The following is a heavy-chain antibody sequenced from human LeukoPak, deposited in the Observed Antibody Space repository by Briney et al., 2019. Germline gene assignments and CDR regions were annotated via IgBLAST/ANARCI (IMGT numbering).Heavy chain of an antibody. CDR1: GFTVGSSY. V-gene: IGHV3-66*01. CDR2: IYSSGST. CDR3: ARDPYYFDY. Sequence: PGGSLRLSCAASGFTVGSSYMSWVRQAPGKGLEWVSVIYSSGSTYYADSVKGRFTISRDNSKNTLYLQMHSLRAEDTAVYYCARDPYYFDYWGQGTLVTVSS. J-gene: IGHJ4*02.